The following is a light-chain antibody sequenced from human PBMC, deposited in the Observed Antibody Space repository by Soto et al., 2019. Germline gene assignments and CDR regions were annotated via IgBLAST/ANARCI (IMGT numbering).Light chain of an antibody. Sequence: QSVLTQPASVSGSPGQSITISCTGTSSDVGGYNYVSWYQQHPGKAPKLMIYDVSNRPSGVSNRFSGSKSGNTASLTISGLQADDEADYYCSSYTSSSTRVFGPGTKVTV. CDR3: SSYTSSSTRV. V-gene: IGLV2-14*01. J-gene: IGLJ1*01. CDR2: DVS. CDR1: SSDVGGYNY.